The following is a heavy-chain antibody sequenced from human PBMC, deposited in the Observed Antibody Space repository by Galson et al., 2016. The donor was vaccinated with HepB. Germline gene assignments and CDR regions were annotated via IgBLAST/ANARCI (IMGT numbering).Heavy chain of an antibody. J-gene: IGHJ4*02. CDR1: GLTFDTYA. V-gene: IGHV3-48*03. CDR2: ISSSGNLI. D-gene: IGHD5-18*01. CDR3: AKGTTYSTSRGPNDY. Sequence: SLRLSCAASGLTFDTYAMNWLRQAPGKGPEWLSYISSSGNLIYVTDSVKGRFTISRDNGKNLLYLQMNSLRAEDTAVYFCAKGTTYSTSRGPNDYWGQGTLVIVSS.